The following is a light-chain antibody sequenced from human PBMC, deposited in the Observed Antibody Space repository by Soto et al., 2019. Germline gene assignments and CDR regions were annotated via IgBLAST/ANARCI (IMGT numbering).Light chain of an antibody. J-gene: IGLJ2*01. CDR1: SSNIGGTNY. Sequence: QSVLTQPPSASGTTGQKVFISCSGSSSNIGGTNYAYWYQQLPGAAPKLLMHSNNLRPSGVPARISGSKFGTAASLAISGLRSEDEAVYYCASSDDRLGAVIFGGWTKVNV. CDR3: ASSDDRLGAVI. CDR2: SNN. V-gene: IGLV1-47*02.